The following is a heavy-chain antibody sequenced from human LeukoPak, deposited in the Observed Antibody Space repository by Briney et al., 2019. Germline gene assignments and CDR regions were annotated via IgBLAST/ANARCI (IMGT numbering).Heavy chain of an antibody. CDR1: GFTFSSYA. CDR3: AAHRNIWQS. V-gene: IGHV3-30-3*01. CDR2: ISYDGSNK. J-gene: IGHJ5*02. Sequence: GGSLRLSCAASGFTFSSYAMHWVRQAPGKGLEWVAVISYDGSNKYYADSVKGRFTISRDNSKNTLYLQMNSLRAEDTAVYYCAAHRNIWQSWGQGTLVTVSS. D-gene: IGHD6-19*01.